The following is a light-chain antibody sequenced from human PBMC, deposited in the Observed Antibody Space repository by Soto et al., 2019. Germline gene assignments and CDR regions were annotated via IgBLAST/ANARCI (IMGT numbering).Light chain of an antibody. Sequence: DIQMTQSPSTLSGSVGDRVTITCRASQTISSWLAWYQQKPGKAPKLLIYKASSLESGVPSRFSGSGSGTEFTLTISSLQPDDFATYYCQQYNSYSVTVGQGTKVDIK. CDR3: QQYNSYSVT. CDR2: KAS. CDR1: QTISSW. V-gene: IGKV1-5*03. J-gene: IGKJ1*01.